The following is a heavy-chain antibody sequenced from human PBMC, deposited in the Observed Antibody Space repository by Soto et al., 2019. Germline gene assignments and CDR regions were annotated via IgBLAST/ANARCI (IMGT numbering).Heavy chain of an antibody. Sequence: EVQLLESGGGLVQPGGSLRLSCAASGFPFSTFAMPWVRRAPGKGRGGVSAFRGSGNTPYYADAVKGRFTISRDSSKNTLYLQMNSLRAEDTAVYFWAKDLSSSWYPQYWGQGTRVTVSS. CDR3: AKDLSSSWYPQY. CDR1: GFPFSTFA. J-gene: IGHJ4*02. CDR2: FRGSGNTP. V-gene: IGHV3-23*01. D-gene: IGHD6-13*01.